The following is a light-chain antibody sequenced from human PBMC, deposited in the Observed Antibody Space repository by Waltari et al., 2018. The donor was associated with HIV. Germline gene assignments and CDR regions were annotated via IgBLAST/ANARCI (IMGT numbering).Light chain of an antibody. CDR3: QQYDKWPMYT. Sequence: EVVMAQSPDTLSVSPGETATLSCRASQSIGSNLAWYQQKPGQAPRLLLYGASTRATGTPARISGSGSGTEFSLTISSLQSEDFAIYYCQQYDKWPMYTFGQGTKVEMK. V-gene: IGKV3-15*01. J-gene: IGKJ2*01. CDR2: GAS. CDR1: QSIGSN.